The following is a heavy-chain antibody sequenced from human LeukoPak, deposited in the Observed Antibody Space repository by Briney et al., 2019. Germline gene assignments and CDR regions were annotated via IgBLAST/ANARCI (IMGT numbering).Heavy chain of an antibody. CDR1: GGTFSSYA. CDR2: IIPILGIA. D-gene: IGHD6-13*01. Sequence: SVKVSCKASGGTFSSYAISWVRQAPGQGLEWMGRIIPILGIANYAQKFQGRVTITADKSTSTAYMELSSLRSEDTAVYYCAKTKQQLFWFDPWGQGTLVTVSS. CDR3: AKTKQQLFWFDP. V-gene: IGHV1-69*04. J-gene: IGHJ5*02.